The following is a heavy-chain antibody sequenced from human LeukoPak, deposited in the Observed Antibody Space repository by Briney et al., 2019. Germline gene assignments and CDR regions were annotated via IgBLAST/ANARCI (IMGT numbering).Heavy chain of an antibody. CDR3: ARFPISPTYTQDY. CDR1: GFTVSSNY. D-gene: IGHD4-11*01. J-gene: IGHJ4*02. V-gene: IGHV3-66*01. CDR2: IYSGGST. Sequence: GGSLRLSCAASGFTVSSNYMSWVRQAPGKGLEWVSVIYSGGSTYYADSVKGRFTISRDNSKNTLYLQMNSLRAEDTAVYYCARFPISPTYTQDYWGQGTLVTVSS.